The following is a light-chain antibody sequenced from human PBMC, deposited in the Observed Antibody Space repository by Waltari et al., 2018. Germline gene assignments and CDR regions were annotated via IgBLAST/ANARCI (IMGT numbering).Light chain of an antibody. Sequence: DFVMTQSPDSLAVSLGARATINCKSSQSVLYNSNKKNYLACDQQKPVQSPKLLMYLAATRESGVPDRCSGSGSGTDFTLAISSLQAEDVAVYYCQQYYAFPLTFGGGTKVEIK. CDR3: QQYYAFPLT. J-gene: IGKJ4*01. CDR2: LAA. V-gene: IGKV4-1*01. CDR1: QSVLYNSNKKNY.